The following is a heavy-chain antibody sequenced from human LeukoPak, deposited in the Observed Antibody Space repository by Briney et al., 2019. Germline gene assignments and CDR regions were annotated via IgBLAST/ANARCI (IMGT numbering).Heavy chain of an antibody. CDR1: GGSISSYY. J-gene: IGHJ4*02. CDR3: ARARIAVAGVGFDY. D-gene: IGHD6-19*01. Sequence: SETLSLTCTVSGGSISSYYWSWIRQPPGKGLEWIGYIYYSGSTNYNPSLKSRVTISVDTSKNQFSLKLSSVTAADTAVYYCARARIAVAGVGFDYWGQGTLVTVSS. CDR2: IYYSGST. V-gene: IGHV4-59*01.